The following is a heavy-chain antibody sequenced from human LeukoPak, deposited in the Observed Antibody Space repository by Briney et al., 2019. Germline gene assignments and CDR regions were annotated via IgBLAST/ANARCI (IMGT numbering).Heavy chain of an antibody. D-gene: IGHD5-18*01. V-gene: IGHV3-30*18. J-gene: IGHJ4*02. CDR1: GFTFSSYG. CDR2: ISYDGSNK. CDR3: AKERTAMATFYFDY. Sequence: GGSLRLSCAASGFTFSSYGMHWVRQAPGKGLEWVAVISYDGSNKYYADSVKGRFTISRDNSKNTLYLQMNSLRAEDTAVYYCAKERTAMATFYFDYWAREPWSPSPQ.